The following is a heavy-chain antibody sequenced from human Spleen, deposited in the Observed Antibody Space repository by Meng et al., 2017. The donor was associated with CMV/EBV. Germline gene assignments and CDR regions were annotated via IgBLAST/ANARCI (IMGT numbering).Heavy chain of an antibody. J-gene: IGHJ4*02. CDR1: GFTCSSYS. Sequence: EVQLVESGXXXXXPXXVXXLSRAASGFTCSSYSMNWVRQAPGKGLEWVSSISSSSSYIYYADSVKGRFTISRDNAKNSLYLQMNSLRAEDTAVYYCARATHCGGDCYPPNFDYWGQGTLVTVSS. V-gene: IGHV3-21*01. CDR3: ARATHCGGDCYPPNFDY. D-gene: IGHD2-21*02. CDR2: ISSSSSYI.